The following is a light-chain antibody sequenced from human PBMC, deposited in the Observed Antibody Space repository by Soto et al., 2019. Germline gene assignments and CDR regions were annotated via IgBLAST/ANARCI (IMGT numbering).Light chain of an antibody. J-gene: IGKJ2*01. CDR1: QSVSSN. CDR2: GAS. V-gene: IGKV3-15*01. Sequence: EIVMTQSPATLSVSPGERATLSCRASQSVSSNLAWYQQKPGQAPRLLIYGASTRATGIPATFSGSGSGTEFTLTISSLQSEDFAVYYCQQYHNWPPYTFGQGTKLEIK. CDR3: QQYHNWPPYT.